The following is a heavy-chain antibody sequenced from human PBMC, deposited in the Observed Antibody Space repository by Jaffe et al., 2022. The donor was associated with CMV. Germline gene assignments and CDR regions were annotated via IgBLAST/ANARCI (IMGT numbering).Heavy chain of an antibody. CDR1: SYSISGRTYY. CDR3: ATGVVGEGDFQD. D-gene: IGHD2-15*01. Sequence: QVQLQGSGPGLVKPSETLSLTCVFSSYSISGRTYYWGWIRQPPGKGLEWIGSKGYSGNIYYNPSLKSRVTVSVDTSKNLFSLSLSSVTAPDTAVYYCATGVVGEGDFQDWGQGTLVTVSS. J-gene: IGHJ1*01. CDR2: KGYSGNI. V-gene: IGHV4-39*02.